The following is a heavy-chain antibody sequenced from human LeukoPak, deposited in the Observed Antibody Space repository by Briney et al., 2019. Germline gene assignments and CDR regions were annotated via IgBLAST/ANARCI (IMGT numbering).Heavy chain of an antibody. CDR2: IYYSGST. J-gene: IGHJ4*02. V-gene: IGHV4-59*01. CDR1: GGSISSYY. Sequence: SETLSLTCTVYGGSISSYYWSWIRQPPGKGLEWIGYIYYSGSTNYNPSLKSRVTISVDTSKNQFSLKLSSVTAADTAVYYCARYSSSWGHYDYWGQGTLVTVSS. CDR3: ARYSSSWGHYDY. D-gene: IGHD6-13*01.